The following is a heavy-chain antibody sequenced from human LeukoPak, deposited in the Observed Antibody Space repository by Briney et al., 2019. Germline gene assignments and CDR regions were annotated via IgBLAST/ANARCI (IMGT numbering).Heavy chain of an antibody. D-gene: IGHD2-15*01. V-gene: IGHV3-23*01. J-gene: IGHJ3*01. CDR2: ISGSGGST. Sequence: GGSLRLSCAASGFTFSSYAMSWVRQAPGQGLEWVSAISGSGGSTYYADSVKGRFTISRDNGNNSLFLEMTSLRADHTAVCYCARGFCSGGTCYRITGTFDVWGHGTMVSCSS. CDR1: GFTFSSYA. CDR3: ARGFCSGGTCYRITGTFDV.